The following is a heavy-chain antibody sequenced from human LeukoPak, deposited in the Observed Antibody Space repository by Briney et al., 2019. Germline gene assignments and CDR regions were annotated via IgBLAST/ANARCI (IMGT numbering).Heavy chain of an antibody. Sequence: PGGSLRLSCAASGFSLCNYGVNWVRQAPGKGLEWVSGLTGSSGTAYYAGSVKGRFTISRDDSKNTLYLQMSSLRVDDTAIYYCAKSGASPLYHMDVWGKGATVTVSS. J-gene: IGHJ6*03. D-gene: IGHD1-26*01. CDR2: LTGSSGTA. CDR1: GFSLCNYG. CDR3: AKSGASPLYHMDV. V-gene: IGHV3-23*01.